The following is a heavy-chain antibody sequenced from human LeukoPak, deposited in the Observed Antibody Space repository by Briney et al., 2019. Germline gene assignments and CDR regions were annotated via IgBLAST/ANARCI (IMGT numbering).Heavy chain of an antibody. Sequence: PSETLSLTCSVSGGSISSSRYYWGWIRQPPGKGLEWIGSSYYSGRTYYNPSLKSRVTISVDTFKNHFSLKLSSVTAAATAVYYCARRWNDAFVRRGQRTLVTVSS. CDR1: GGSISSSRYY. D-gene: IGHD1-1*01. V-gene: IGHV4-39*01. CDR3: ARRWNDAFVR. J-gene: IGHJ4*02. CDR2: SYYSGRT.